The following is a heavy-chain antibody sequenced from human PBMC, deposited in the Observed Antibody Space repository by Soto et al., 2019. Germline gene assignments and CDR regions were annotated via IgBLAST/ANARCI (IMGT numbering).Heavy chain of an antibody. CDR1: GGTFSSYA. D-gene: IGHD3-22*01. J-gene: IGHJ6*02. CDR2: IIPIFGTA. V-gene: IGHV1-69*12. Sequence: QVQLVQSGAEVKKPGSSVKVSCKASGGTFSSYAISWVRQAPGQGLEWMGGIIPIFGTANYAQKFQGRVTITADESTSTAYVELSSLRSEDTAVYCCARDPQYDYDSIGPNTYMDVWGQGTTVTVSS. CDR3: ARDPQYDYDSIGPNTYMDV.